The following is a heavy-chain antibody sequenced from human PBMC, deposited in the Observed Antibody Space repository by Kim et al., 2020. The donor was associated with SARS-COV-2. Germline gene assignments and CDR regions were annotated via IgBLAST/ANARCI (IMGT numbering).Heavy chain of an antibody. CDR3: ARISHGDHGSGSY. CDR1: GDSVSSNSYT. Sequence: SQTLSLTCAISGDSVSSNSYTWNWIRQSPSRGLEWLGRTYYRSKWYNDYALSVKSQITINPDTSKNQLSLQLNSVTPEDTAVYYCARISHGDHGSGSYWGQGTLVTVSS. CDR2: TYYRSKWYN. V-gene: IGHV6-1*01. D-gene: IGHD3-10*01. J-gene: IGHJ4*02.